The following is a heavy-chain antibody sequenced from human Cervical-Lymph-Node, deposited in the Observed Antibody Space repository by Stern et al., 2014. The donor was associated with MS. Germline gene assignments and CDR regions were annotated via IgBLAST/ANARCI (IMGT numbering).Heavy chain of an antibody. J-gene: IGHJ4*02. CDR2: ISWNSGSI. D-gene: IGHD5-18*01. V-gene: IGHV3-9*01. CDR3: AKLAAAYRLVYYFDY. CDR1: GFTFDDYA. Sequence: QLVESGGGLVQPGRSLRLSCAASGFTFDDYAMPWVRQAPGKGLEWVSGISWNSGSIGYADSVRGRFTISRDNAKNSLYLQMNSLRAEDTALYYCAKLAAAYRLVYYFDYWGQGTLVTVSS.